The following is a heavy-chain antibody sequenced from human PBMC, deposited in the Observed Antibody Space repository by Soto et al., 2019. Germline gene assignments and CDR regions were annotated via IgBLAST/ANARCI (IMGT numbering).Heavy chain of an antibody. D-gene: IGHD6-6*01. Sequence: GGSLRLSCAASGFTFSSYGMHWVRQAPGKGLEWVAVISYDGSNKYYADSVKGRFTISRDNSKNTLYLQMNSLRAEDTAVYYCAKEQRPRGLAARQYSFDYWGQGTLVTVSS. CDR3: AKEQRPRGLAARQYSFDY. CDR1: GFTFSSYG. V-gene: IGHV3-30*18. CDR2: ISYDGSNK. J-gene: IGHJ4*02.